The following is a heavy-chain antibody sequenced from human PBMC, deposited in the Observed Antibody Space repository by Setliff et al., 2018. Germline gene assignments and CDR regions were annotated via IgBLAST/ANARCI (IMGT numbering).Heavy chain of an antibody. CDR2: IHPGGGSS. J-gene: IGHJ4*02. CDR3: ARLNFWSGFWYFTL. Sequence: ASVKVSCKASGYSLSSYYMHWVRQAPGQGPEWMGIIHPGGGSSSSVQKFQGRVTMTRDTAENQVSLKVNSVTAADTGVYYCARLNFWSGFWYFTLWGQGTLVTVSS. CDR1: GYSLSSYY. D-gene: IGHD3-3*01. V-gene: IGHV1-46*01.